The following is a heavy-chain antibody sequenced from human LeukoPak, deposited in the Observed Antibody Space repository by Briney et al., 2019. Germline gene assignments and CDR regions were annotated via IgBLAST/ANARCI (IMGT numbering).Heavy chain of an antibody. CDR1: GFTFGDYA. V-gene: IGHV3-23*01. J-gene: IGHJ6*03. D-gene: IGHD6-13*01. CDR2: ISGSGGST. Sequence: GGSLRLSCTASGFTFGDYAMSWVRQAPGKGLEWVSAISGSGGSTYYADSVKGRFTISRDNSKNTLYLQMNSLRAEDTAVYYCAKAGAYSSSLFYYYYYMDVWGKGTTVTVSS. CDR3: AKAGAYSSSLFYYYYYMDV.